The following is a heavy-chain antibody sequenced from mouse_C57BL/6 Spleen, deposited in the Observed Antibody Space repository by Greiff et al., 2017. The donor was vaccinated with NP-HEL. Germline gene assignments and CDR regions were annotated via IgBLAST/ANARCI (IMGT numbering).Heavy chain of an antibody. CDR2: IYPGGGYT. J-gene: IGHJ2*01. Sequence: QVQLKQSGAELVRPGTSVKMSCKASGYTFTNYWIGWAKQRPGHGLEWIGDIYPGGGYTNYNEKFKGKATLTADKSSSTAYMQFSSLTSEDSAIYYCARWNWDKDYFDYWGQGTTLTVSS. D-gene: IGHD4-1*01. V-gene: IGHV1-63*01. CDR1: GYTFTNYW. CDR3: ARWNWDKDYFDY.